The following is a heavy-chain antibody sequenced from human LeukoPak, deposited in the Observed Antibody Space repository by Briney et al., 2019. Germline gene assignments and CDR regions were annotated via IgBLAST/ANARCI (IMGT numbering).Heavy chain of an antibody. V-gene: IGHV3-21*01. Sequence: GGSLRLSCAASGFTFSSYTMNWVSQAPGKGLERLSSISRSSSHRYYADSVKGRFTISRDNARNSVDLHLKSLRAEDTAVYYCATLMVGPTDPHDYWGQGTQVSVSS. CDR3: ATLMVGPTDPHDY. D-gene: IGHD1-26*01. J-gene: IGHJ4*02. CDR2: ISRSSSHR. CDR1: GFTFSSYT.